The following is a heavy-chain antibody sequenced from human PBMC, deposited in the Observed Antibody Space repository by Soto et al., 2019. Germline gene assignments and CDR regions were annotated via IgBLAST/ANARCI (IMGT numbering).Heavy chain of an antibody. CDR2: IYYSGST. D-gene: IGHD3-3*01. Sequence: GKRLEWIGYIYYSGSTNYNPSLKSRVTISVDTSKNQFSLKLSSVTAADTAVYYCARDTYYDFWSGYHNWVDPWGQATLVTVSA. CDR3: ARDTYYDFWSGYHNWVDP. J-gene: IGHJ5*02. V-gene: IGHV4-59*01.